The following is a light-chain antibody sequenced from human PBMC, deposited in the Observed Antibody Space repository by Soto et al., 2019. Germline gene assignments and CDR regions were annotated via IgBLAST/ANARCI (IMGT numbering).Light chain of an antibody. J-gene: IGKJ1*01. CDR2: EAS. V-gene: IGKV1-5*03. CDR3: QQYTTYSPT. Sequence: DIQMTQSPSTLSASVGDRVTITCRASHSISAYLAWYQQKPGKAPKLLIFEASFLETGVPSRFSGSGSGTEFTLTIDSLQPDDVATYYCQQYTTYSPTFGQGTKV. CDR1: HSISAY.